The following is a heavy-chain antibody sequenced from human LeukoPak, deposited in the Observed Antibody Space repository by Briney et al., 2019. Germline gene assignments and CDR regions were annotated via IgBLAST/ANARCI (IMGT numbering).Heavy chain of an antibody. CDR3: ASVVMNAFYYYYMDV. J-gene: IGHJ6*03. V-gene: IGHV1-8*01. Sequence: ASVTVSYMASGYTFNDYDVNWLRQAPGQGLAWMGWMNPTSGDTGYPQKFQGTGTMTRSMFRNTAYMELSRLRSKDTAVYVCASVVMNAFYYYYMDVWGKGTTIIISS. D-gene: IGHD2-21*01. CDR2: MNPTSGDT. CDR1: GYTFNDYD.